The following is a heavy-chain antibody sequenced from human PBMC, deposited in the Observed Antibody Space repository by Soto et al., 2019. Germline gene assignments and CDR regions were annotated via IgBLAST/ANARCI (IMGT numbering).Heavy chain of an antibody. CDR3: ARQGTSSGSDYAAFDF. V-gene: IGHV5-51*01. D-gene: IGHD3-10*01. CDR2: IYPGASDI. J-gene: IGHJ4*02. Sequence: GESLKISCRASGYTFIYFWVAWVRQVPGKGLEWMGVIYPGASDIRYSPSFEGHVTISADKSTNTAYLQWSSLEAADTAIYYCARQGTSSGSDYAAFDFWGPGTLVTVSS. CDR1: GYTFIYFW.